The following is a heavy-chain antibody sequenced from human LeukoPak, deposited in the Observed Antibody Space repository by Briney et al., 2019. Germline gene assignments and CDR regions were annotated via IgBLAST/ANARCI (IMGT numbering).Heavy chain of an antibody. CDR1: GFTVSSNY. Sequence: GGSLRLSCAASGFTVSSNYMSWVRQAPGKGLEWVSVIYSGGSTYYADSVKGRFTISRDNSKNTLYLQMNSLRAEDTAVYYCARYYDFWSGYYRDYWGQGTLVTVSS. J-gene: IGHJ4*02. CDR2: IYSGGST. V-gene: IGHV3-66*01. D-gene: IGHD3-3*01. CDR3: ARYYDFWSGYYRDY.